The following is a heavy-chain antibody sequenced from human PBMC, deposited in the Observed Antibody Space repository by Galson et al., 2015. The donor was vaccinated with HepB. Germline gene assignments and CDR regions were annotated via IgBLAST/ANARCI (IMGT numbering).Heavy chain of an antibody. V-gene: IGHV4-34*01. CDR3: VRGNFDSSGYGYAYYNGMDV. J-gene: IGHJ6*02. Sequence: LEWIGEINHSGSTNYNPSLESRVIISVDTSKNQFSLKLSSVTAADTAVYYCVRGNFDSSGYGYAYYNGMDVWGQGTTVTVSS. CDR2: INHSGST. D-gene: IGHD3-22*01.